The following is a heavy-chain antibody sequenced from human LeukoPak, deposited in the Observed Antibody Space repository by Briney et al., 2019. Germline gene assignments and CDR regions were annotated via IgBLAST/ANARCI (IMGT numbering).Heavy chain of an antibody. J-gene: IGHJ6*04. CDR2: ISSSSSYT. V-gene: IGHV3-11*06. Sequence: GGSLRLSCAASGFTFSDYYMSWIRQAPGKGLEWGSYISSSSSYTNYADSVKGRFTISRDNAKNSLYLQMNSLRAEDTAVYYCASEDYGSGTPYGMDVWGKGTTVTVSS. CDR3: ASEDYGSGTPYGMDV. D-gene: IGHD3-10*01. CDR1: GFTFSDYY.